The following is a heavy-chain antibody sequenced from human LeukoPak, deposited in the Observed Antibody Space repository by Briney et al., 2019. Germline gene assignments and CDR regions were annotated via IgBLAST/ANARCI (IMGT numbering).Heavy chain of an antibody. J-gene: IGHJ3*02. D-gene: IGHD2-2*01. Sequence: SETLSLTCAFYGGSFSDYYWTWIRQPPGKGLEWIGEINHSGSTNYNPSLKSRVTISVDTSKNQFSLNLRSVTAADTAVYHCARQPLNCSSNSCYAFDIWGQGTMVTVSS. CDR3: ARQPLNCSSNSCYAFDI. CDR2: INHSGST. V-gene: IGHV4-34*01. CDR1: GGSFSDYY.